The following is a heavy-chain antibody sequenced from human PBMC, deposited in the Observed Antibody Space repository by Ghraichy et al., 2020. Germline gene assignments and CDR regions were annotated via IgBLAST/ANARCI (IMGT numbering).Heavy chain of an antibody. CDR1: GGSFSGYY. CDR2: INHSGST. V-gene: IGHV4-34*01. CDR3: ARGRGAAAGTTYYYYGMDV. J-gene: IGHJ6*02. D-gene: IGHD6-13*01. Sequence: GSLRLSCAVYGGSFSGYYWSWIRQPPGKGLEWIGEINHSGSTNYNPSLKSRVTISVDTSKNQFSLKLSSVTAADTAVYYCARGRGAAAGTTYYYYGMDVWGQGTTVTVSS.